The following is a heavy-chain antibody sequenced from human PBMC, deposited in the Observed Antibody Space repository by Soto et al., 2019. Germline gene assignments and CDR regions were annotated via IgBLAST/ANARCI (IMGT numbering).Heavy chain of an antibody. CDR3: AGSSPTDPLFRSYYYMGV. CDR1: GFTFSSYA. D-gene: IGHD3-3*01. Sequence: GGSLRLSCAASGFTFSSYAMSWVRQAPGKGLEWVSAISGSGGSTYYADSVKGRFTISRDNSKNTLYLQMNSLRAEDTAVYYCAGSSPTDPLFRSYYYMGVWGKGNTVTVSS. J-gene: IGHJ6*03. CDR2: ISGSGGST. V-gene: IGHV3-23*01.